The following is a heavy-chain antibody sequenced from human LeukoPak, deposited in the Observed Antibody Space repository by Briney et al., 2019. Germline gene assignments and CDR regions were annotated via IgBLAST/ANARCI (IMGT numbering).Heavy chain of an antibody. CDR1: GFSFTNAW. V-gene: IGHV3-15*01. CDR3: LTRLRSTIGVDY. J-gene: IGHJ4*01. Sequence: PGGSHRLSCAASGFSFTNAWMNWVRQAPGKGLEWVGRIKSKTDGGAIHYAAPVRGRFSISRDDSINTVYLQMDSLKADDTAVYYCLTRLRSTIGVDYWGQGTLVTVSS. CDR2: IKSKTDGGAI. D-gene: IGHD5/OR15-5a*01.